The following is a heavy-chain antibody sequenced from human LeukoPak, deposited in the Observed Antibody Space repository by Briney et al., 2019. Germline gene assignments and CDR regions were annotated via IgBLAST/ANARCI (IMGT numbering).Heavy chain of an antibody. D-gene: IGHD1-26*01. CDR1: GFTFSDYY. J-gene: IGHJ4*02. CDR3: AACGSGSNYHFDY. Sequence: GGSLRLSCSDSGFTFSDYYMSWIRQAPGKGLEWLSYISSSSTYTNYADSVKGRFTISRDNAKNSLYLQMNSLRAEDTAVYYCAACGSGSNYHFDYWGQGTLVTVSS. V-gene: IGHV3-11*03. CDR2: ISSSSTYT.